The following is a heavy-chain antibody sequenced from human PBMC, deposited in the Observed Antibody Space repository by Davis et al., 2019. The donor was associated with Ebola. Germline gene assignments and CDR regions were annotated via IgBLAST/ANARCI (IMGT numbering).Heavy chain of an antibody. D-gene: IGHD1-26*01. CDR3: ARGGRSVWEVLQC. V-gene: IGHV4-34*01. CDR1: GGSFSGYY. Sequence: SETLSLTCGVYGGSFSGYYWSWIRQPPGKGLEWIGEINHSGSASYNSSLKSRVTISVDTSMNQFSLKLSSVTAADTAVYYVARGGRSVWEVLQCWGQGTLVTVTS. CDR2: INHSGSA. J-gene: IGHJ4*02.